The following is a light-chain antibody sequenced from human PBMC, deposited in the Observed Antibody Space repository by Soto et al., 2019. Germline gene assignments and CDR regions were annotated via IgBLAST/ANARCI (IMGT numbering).Light chain of an antibody. V-gene: IGLV1-44*01. J-gene: IGLJ2*01. Sequence: QSVLTQPPSASGSPGQSVTISCTGSSSDIGRFDYVSWYQQHPDKAPKLLIYSNNQRPSGVPDRFSGSKSGTSASLAISGLQSEDEADYYCAAWDDSLNGVVFGGGTQLTVL. CDR3: AAWDDSLNGVV. CDR1: SSDIGRFDY. CDR2: SNN.